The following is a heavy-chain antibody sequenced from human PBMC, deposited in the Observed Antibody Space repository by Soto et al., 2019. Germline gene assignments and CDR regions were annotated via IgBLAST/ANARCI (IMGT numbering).Heavy chain of an antibody. D-gene: IGHD6-13*01. J-gene: IGHJ3*02. CDR3: ARTGDAAGDAFDI. Sequence: PSETLSLTCAVSGGSISSSNWWSWVRQPPGKGLEWIGEIYHSGSTNYNPSLKSRVTISVDKSKNQFSLKLSSVTAADTAVYYCARTGDAAGDAFDIWGQGTMVTVSS. CDR1: GGSISSSNW. CDR2: IYHSGST. V-gene: IGHV4-4*02.